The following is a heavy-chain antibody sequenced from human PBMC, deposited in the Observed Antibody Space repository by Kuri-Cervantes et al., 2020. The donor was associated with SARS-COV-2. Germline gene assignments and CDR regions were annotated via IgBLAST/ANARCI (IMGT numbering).Heavy chain of an antibody. CDR3: ARANGDYQIEIDDYYYYYMDV. Sequence: AGSLRHSCTVSGYSISSGYYWGWIRQPPGKGLEWIGSIYHSGSTYYNPSLKSRVTISVDTSKNQSSLKLSSVTAADTAVYYCARANGDYQIEIDDYYYYYMDVWGKGTTVTVSS. CDR2: IYHSGST. D-gene: IGHD4-17*01. J-gene: IGHJ6*03. V-gene: IGHV4-38-2*02. CDR1: GYSISSGYY.